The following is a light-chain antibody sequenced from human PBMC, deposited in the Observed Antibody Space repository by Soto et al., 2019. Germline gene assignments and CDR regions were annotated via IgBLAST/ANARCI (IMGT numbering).Light chain of an antibody. V-gene: IGLV1-40*01. CDR2: GNS. CDR1: TSDIGSNT. J-gene: IGLJ2*01. Sequence: QSVLTQPPSASGTPGQKITISCSGSTSDIGSNTVNWYQQVPGTAPKLLIYGNSNRPSGVPDRFSGSKSGTSASLAITGLQAEDEADYYCQSYDSSLSAVVFGGGTKLTVL. CDR3: QSYDSSLSAVV.